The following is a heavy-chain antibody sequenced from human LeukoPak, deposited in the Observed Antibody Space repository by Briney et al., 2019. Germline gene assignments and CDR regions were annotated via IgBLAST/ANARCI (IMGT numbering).Heavy chain of an antibody. D-gene: IGHD6-19*01. CDR2: INPNSGGT. Sequence: ASVKVSCKASGYTLTGYYMDWVRQAPGQGLKWMGWINPNSGGTNYAQKFQGRVTMTRDTSISTAYMELSRLRSDDTAVYYCAREAGGSFDYWGQGTLVTVSS. CDR1: GYTLTGYY. CDR3: AREAGGSFDY. J-gene: IGHJ4*02. V-gene: IGHV1-2*02.